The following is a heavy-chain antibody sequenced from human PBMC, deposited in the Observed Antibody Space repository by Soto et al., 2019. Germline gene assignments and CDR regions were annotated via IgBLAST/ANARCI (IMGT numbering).Heavy chain of an antibody. D-gene: IGHD6-19*01. CDR1: GGSFSGYY. Sequence: SETLSLTCAVHGGSFSGYYWSWIRQPPGKGLEWIGEINHSGSTNYNPSLKSRVTISVDTSKNQFSLKLSSVTAADTAVYYCSRGWMVLSRVYYYGMDVWGQGTTVTVSS. CDR2: INHSGST. CDR3: SRGWMVLSRVYYYGMDV. V-gene: IGHV4-34*01. J-gene: IGHJ6*02.